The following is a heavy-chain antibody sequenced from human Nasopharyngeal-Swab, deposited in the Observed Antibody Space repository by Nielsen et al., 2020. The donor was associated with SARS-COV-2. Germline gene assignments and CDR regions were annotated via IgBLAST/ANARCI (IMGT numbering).Heavy chain of an antibody. CDR3: ARAEYYYYYMDV. Sequence: ASVKVSCKASGYTFTSYDINWVRQATGQGLEWMGWMNPSSGNTGYAQKFQGRVTMTRNTSISTAYMELSSLRSEDTAVYYCARAEYYYYYMDVWGKGTTVTVSS. J-gene: IGHJ6*03. V-gene: IGHV1-8*01. CDR1: GYTFTSYD. CDR2: MNPSSGNT.